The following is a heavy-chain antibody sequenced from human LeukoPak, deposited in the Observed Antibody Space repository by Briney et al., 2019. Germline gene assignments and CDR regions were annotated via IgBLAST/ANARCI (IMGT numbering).Heavy chain of an antibody. CDR2: IYYSGST. V-gene: IGHV4-59*01. CDR3: ARAHKLNAFDI. CDR1: GGSISSYY. J-gene: IGHJ3*02. Sequence: SETLSLTCTVSGGSISSYYWSWIRQPPGKGREWIGYIYYSGSTNYKPSLKSRVTISVDTSKNQFSLNLRSVTAADTAVYYCARAHKLNAFDIWGQGTMVTVSS. D-gene: IGHD1-1*01.